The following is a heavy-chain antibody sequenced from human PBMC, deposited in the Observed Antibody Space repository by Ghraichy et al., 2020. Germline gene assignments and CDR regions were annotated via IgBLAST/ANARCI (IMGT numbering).Heavy chain of an antibody. J-gene: IGHJ4*02. Sequence: GGSLRLSCAASGFTFSSYSMNWVRQAPGKGLEWVSYISSSSSTIYYADSVKGRFTISRDNAKNSLYLQMNSLRAEDTAVYYCARDQVRGDDAPHDYWGQGTLVTVSS. CDR3: ARDQVRGDDAPHDY. V-gene: IGHV3-48*04. CDR2: ISSSSSTI. CDR1: GFTFSSYS. D-gene: IGHD3-10*01.